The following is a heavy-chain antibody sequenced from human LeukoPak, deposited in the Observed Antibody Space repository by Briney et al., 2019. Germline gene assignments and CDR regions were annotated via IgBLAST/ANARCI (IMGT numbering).Heavy chain of an antibody. Sequence: SETLSLTCTVSGGSISSYYWSWIRQPPGKGLKWIGYIYYSGSTNYNPSLKSRVTISVDTSKNQFSLKLSSVTAADTAVYYCARGRETGGYCSSTSCYAVGYYFDYWGQGTLVTVSS. V-gene: IGHV4-59*01. D-gene: IGHD2-2*03. J-gene: IGHJ4*02. CDR1: GGSISSYY. CDR3: ARGRETGGYCSSTSCYAVGYYFDY. CDR2: IYYSGST.